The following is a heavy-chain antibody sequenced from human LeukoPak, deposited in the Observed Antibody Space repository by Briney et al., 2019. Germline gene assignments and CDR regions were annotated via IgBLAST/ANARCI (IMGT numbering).Heavy chain of an antibody. Sequence: PSETLSLTCTVSNDSINSVGYYWSWIRQYPGKGLEWIGYIYYSGSTYYNPSLKSRVTISVDTSKNQFSLKLTSVTAADTAVYYCARSSAVTHWYFDIWGRGTLVTVSS. CDR3: ARSSAVTHWYFDI. CDR1: NDSINSVGYY. CDR2: IYYSGST. J-gene: IGHJ2*01. D-gene: IGHD4-17*01. V-gene: IGHV4-61*08.